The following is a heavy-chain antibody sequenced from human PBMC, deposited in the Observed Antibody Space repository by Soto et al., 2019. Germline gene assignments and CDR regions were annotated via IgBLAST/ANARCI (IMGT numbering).Heavy chain of an antibody. CDR3: AKDTYFRDSSGYYVFDY. D-gene: IGHD3-22*01. Sequence: QVHLVESGGGVVQPGRSRRLSCEASGFTFSSYGTHWVRQAPGEGLEWVSHISYDGSNEHYTDSVKGRFTISRDNSKNMVFLHINSLRPEDTAVYHCAKDTYFRDSSGYYVFDYWGPGTQVTVSS. CDR2: ISYDGSNE. CDR1: GFTFSSYG. V-gene: IGHV3-30*18. J-gene: IGHJ4*02.